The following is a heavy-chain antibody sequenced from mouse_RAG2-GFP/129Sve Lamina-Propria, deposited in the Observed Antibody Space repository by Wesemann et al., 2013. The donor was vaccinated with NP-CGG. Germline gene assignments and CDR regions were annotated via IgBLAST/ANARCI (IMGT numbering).Heavy chain of an antibody. CDR1: GYTFTSYW. D-gene: IGHD2-4*01. CDR3: AREPFYDFSRLYAMDY. V-gene: IGHV1-69*01. CDR2: IDPSDSYT. Sequence: QVQLQQPGAELVMPGASVKLSCKASGYTFTSYWMHWVKQRPGQGLEWIGEIDPSDSYTNYNQKFKGKATLTVDKSSSTAYMQLSSLTSEDSAVYYCAREPFYDFSRLYAMDYWGQGTSVTVSS. J-gene: IGHJ4*01.